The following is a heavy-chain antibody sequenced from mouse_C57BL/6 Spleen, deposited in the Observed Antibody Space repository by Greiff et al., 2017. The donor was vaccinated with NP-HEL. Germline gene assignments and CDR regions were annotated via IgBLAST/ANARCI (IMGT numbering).Heavy chain of an antibody. Sequence: EVNLVESGGDLVKPGGSLKLSCAASGFTFSSYGMSWVRQTPDKRLEWVATISSGGSYTYYPDSVKGRFTISRDNAKNTLYLQMSSLKSEDTAMYYCARHERGYAMDYWGQGTSVTVSS. CDR3: ARHERGYAMDY. CDR1: GFTFSSYG. V-gene: IGHV5-6*01. J-gene: IGHJ4*01. CDR2: ISSGGSYT.